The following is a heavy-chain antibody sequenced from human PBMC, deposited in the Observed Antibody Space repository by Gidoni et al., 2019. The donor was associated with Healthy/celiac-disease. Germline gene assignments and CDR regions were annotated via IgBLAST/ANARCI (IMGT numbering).Heavy chain of an antibody. CDR1: GYTFTGYY. CDR2: INTNSGGT. V-gene: IGHV1-2*02. D-gene: IGHD3-10*01. Sequence: QVQLVQSGAEVKKPGASVKVSCKASGYTFTGYYMHWVRQAPGQGLEWMGWINTNSGGTNYAQKFQGRVTMTRDTSISTAYMELSRLRSDDTAVYYCERATGSEPCMDVWGQGTTVTVSS. J-gene: IGHJ6*02. CDR3: ERATGSEPCMDV.